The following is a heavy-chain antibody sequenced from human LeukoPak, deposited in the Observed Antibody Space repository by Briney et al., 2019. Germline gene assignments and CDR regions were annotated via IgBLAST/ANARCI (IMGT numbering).Heavy chain of an antibody. CDR1: GYTFTSYD. CDR3: ARGSIVGATRRSPDFDN. CDR2: MDPNSGNT. V-gene: IGHV1-8*01. Sequence: ASVKVSCKASGYTFTSYDINWVRQATGQGLEWMGWMDPNSGNTGYAQKFQGRVTMTRNTSISTAYMELSSLRSEDTAVYYCARGSIVGATRRSPDFDNWGQGTLVTVSP. J-gene: IGHJ4*02. D-gene: IGHD1-26*01.